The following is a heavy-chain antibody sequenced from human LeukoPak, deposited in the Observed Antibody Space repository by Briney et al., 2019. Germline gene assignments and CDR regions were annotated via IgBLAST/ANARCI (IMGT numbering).Heavy chain of an antibody. CDR2: ISGSGGST. J-gene: IGHJ4*02. D-gene: IGHD3/OR15-3a*01. V-gene: IGHV3-23*01. CDR1: GFTFSSYG. CDR3: AKDRDWFQSKHFDY. Sequence: PGGSLRLSCAAPGFTFSSYGMSWVRQAPGKGLEWVSAISGSGGSTYYADSVKGRFTISRDNSKNTLYLQMNSLRAEDTAVHYCAKDRDWFQSKHFDYWGQGTLVTVSS.